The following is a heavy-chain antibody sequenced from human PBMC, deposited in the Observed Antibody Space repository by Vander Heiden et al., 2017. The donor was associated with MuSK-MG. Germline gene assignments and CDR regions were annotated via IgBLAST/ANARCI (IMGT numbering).Heavy chain of an antibody. CDR3: ARIIRYSESLGYYHYDY. V-gene: IGHV3-7*01. D-gene: IGHD3-22*01. J-gene: IGHJ4*02. Sequence: EVQLVESGGGLVQPGGSLSLSCVASQFTFSNYWMSWVRQAPGKGLEWVADIKKDGSETYYVDSVKGRFTISRDDAKNSLYLQMNSLRVEDTAFYYCARIIRYSESLGYYHYDYWGQGNLVTVSS. CDR1: QFTFSNYW. CDR2: IKKDGSET.